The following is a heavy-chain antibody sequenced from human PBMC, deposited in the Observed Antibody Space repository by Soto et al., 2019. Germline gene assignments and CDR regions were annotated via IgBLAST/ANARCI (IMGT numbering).Heavy chain of an antibody. CDR3: ARGVTVFGLVSRFWFDP. D-gene: IGHD3-3*01. CDR2: IYNSGIT. J-gene: IGHJ5*02. Sequence: SETLSLTCTVSGGSISSGDYSWSWVRQSPGKGLEWIGHIYNSGITYYNPSLKSRVVISIDNSRNQFSLRLNSLTAADRAVYFCARGVTVFGLVSRFWFDPWGQGTVVTVSS. CDR1: GGSISSGDYS. V-gene: IGHV4-30-4*01.